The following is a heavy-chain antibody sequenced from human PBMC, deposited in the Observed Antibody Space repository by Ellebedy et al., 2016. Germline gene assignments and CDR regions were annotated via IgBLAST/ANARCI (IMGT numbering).Heavy chain of an antibody. J-gene: IGHJ5*02. D-gene: IGHD6-6*01. CDR2: INPSGDST. CDR1: GHTFINYY. Sequence: ASVKVSCXASGHTFINYYMHWVRQAPGQGLEWMGIINPSGDSTTYAQKFQGRVNMTRDTSTSTVYMELSSLKSEDTAVYYCARGGNLARSFEPWGQGTLVTVSS. CDR3: ARGGNLARSFEP. V-gene: IGHV1-46*01.